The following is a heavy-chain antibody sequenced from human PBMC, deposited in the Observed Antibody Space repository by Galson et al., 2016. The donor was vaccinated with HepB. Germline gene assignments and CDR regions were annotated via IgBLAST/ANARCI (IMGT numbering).Heavy chain of an antibody. CDR2: IDGSGDNT. J-gene: IGHJ4*02. V-gene: IGHV3-23*01. CDR3: AKDLLSDYVWGSYRFQD. Sequence: SLRLSCAVSGFSFSTYAMSWVRQAPGKGLVWVSTIDGSGDNTYYADSVKGRFTISRDNSMNTLYLQMNSLRAEDTAVYYCAKDLLSDYVWGSYRFQDWGQGAPVTVSS. CDR1: GFSFSTYA. D-gene: IGHD3-16*02.